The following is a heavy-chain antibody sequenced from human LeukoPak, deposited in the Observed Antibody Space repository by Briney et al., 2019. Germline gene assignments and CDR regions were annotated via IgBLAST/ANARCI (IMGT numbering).Heavy chain of an antibody. CDR3: AREVVPAAFAMDV. D-gene: IGHD2-2*01. CDR1: GGSISSGGYY. CDR2: IYYSGST. J-gene: IGHJ6*02. V-gene: IGHV4-31*03. Sequence: SQTLTLICTVSGGSISSGGYYWYWIRQHPGKGLEWIGYIYYSGSTYYNPSLKSRLTISVDTSKNQFSLKLSSVTAADTAVYYCAREVVPAAFAMDVWGQGTTVTVSS.